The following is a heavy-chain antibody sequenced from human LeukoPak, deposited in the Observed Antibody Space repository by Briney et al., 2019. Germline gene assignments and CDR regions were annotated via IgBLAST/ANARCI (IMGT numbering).Heavy chain of an antibody. CDR3: ARNGAVAGTGVY. Sequence: SVKVSCKASGGTFSSYAISWVRQAPGQGLEWMGGIIPIFGTANYAQKFQGRVTITTDESTSTAYMELSSLRSEDTAVYYCARNGAVAGTGVYWGQGTLVTVSS. V-gene: IGHV1-69*05. J-gene: IGHJ4*02. CDR2: IIPIFGTA. CDR1: GGTFSSYA. D-gene: IGHD6-19*01.